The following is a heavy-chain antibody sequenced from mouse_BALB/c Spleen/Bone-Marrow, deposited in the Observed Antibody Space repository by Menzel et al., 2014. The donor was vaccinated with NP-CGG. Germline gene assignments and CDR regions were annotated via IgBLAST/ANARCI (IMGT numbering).Heavy chain of an antibody. CDR2: IDPHYGGT. V-gene: IGHV1-39*01. Sequence: VHVKQSGPELEKPGASVKISCKASGYSFTGYNMNWVKQSNGKSLEWIGNIDPHYGGTSYNQKFKGKATLTVDKSSSTAYMQLKSLTSEDSAVYYCAITARATLAWFAYWGQGTLVTVSA. CDR1: GYSFTGYN. J-gene: IGHJ3*01. CDR3: AITARATLAWFAY. D-gene: IGHD3-1*01.